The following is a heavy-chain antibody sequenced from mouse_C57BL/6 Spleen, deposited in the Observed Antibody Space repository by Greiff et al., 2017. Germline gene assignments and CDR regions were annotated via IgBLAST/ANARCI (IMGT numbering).Heavy chain of an antibody. CDR1: GYTFTSYW. CDR3: ARNYGYDEKTWFAY. D-gene: IGHD2-2*01. J-gene: IGHJ3*01. CDR2: INPSNGGT. V-gene: IGHV1-53*01. Sequence: VQLQQPGPELVKPWASVKLSCKASGYTFTSYWMHWVKQRPGQGLEWIGNINPSNGGTNYNEKFKSKATLTVDKSSSTAYMQLSSLTSEDSAVYYCARNYGYDEKTWFAYWGQGTLVTVSA.